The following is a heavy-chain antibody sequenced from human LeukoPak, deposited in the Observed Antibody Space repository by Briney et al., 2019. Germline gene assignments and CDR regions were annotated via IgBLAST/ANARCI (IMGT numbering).Heavy chain of an antibody. Sequence: PSETLSLTCTVSDDSISDYYRGWIRQPPGKGLEWIGYFYNSGRSTYNPSLKSRVTISADTSKNHFSLKLNSVTTADTAVYYCARASIGYGDYGDYYYYGMDVWGQGTTVTVSS. CDR2: FYNSGRS. V-gene: IGHV4-59*01. CDR3: ARASIGYGDYGDYYYYGMDV. J-gene: IGHJ6*02. CDR1: DDSISDYY. D-gene: IGHD4-17*01.